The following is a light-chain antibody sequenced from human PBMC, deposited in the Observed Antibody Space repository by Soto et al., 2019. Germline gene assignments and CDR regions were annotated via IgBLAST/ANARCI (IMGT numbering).Light chain of an antibody. CDR1: GSDVGSFDL. Sequence: QSALTQPASVSGSPVQSITISCTGPGSDVGSFDLVSWYQQHPGKAPKLIIFEGSKRPSGVSDRFSGSKSDNRASLTISGLQAEDEADYYCSSYAGSLTWVFGGGTQLTVL. V-gene: IGLV2-23*01. J-gene: IGLJ3*02. CDR2: EGS. CDR3: SSYAGSLTWV.